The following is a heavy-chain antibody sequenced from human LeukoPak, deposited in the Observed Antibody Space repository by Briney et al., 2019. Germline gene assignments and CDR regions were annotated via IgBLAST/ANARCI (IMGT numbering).Heavy chain of an antibody. J-gene: IGHJ4*02. CDR1: GFTFSNYK. CDR3: AIDPGTVDTPMVPVWDY. CDR2: ISSTSAYI. V-gene: IGHV3-21*01. D-gene: IGHD5-18*01. Sequence: GESLRLSCAASGFTFSNYKMNWVRQAPGRGLEWVSSISSTSAYIYYTDSVKGRFTISRDNAKNSLYMQMNSLRAEDTAVYYCAIDPGTVDTPMVPVWDYWGQGTVVTVSS.